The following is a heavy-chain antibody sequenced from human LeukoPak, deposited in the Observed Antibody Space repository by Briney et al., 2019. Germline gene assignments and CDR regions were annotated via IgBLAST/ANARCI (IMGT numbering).Heavy chain of an antibody. J-gene: IGHJ4*02. CDR2: IYYSGST. CDR1: GGSFSGYY. D-gene: IGHD3-22*01. V-gene: IGHV4-34*01. Sequence: SETLSLTSAIYGGSFSGYYWSWIRQPPGKGLEWIGSIYYSGSTYYNPSLKSRVTISVDTSKNQFSLKLSSVTAADTAVYYCARENSSGYYRTRYFDYWGQGTLVTVSS. CDR3: ARENSSGYYRTRYFDY.